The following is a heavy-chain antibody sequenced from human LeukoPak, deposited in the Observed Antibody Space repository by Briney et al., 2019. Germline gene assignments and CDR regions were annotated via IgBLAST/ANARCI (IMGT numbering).Heavy chain of an antibody. J-gene: IGHJ5*02. CDR2: ICSSSSYI. V-gene: IGHV3-21*01. Sequence: GGSLRLSCAASGFTFSSYSMNWVRQAPGKGLEWVSSICSSSSYIYYADSVKGRFTISRDNAKNSLYLQMNSLRAEDTAVYYCARDFSDTDWFDPWGQGTLVTVSS. CDR1: GFTFSSYS. CDR3: ARDFSDTDWFDP. D-gene: IGHD5-18*01.